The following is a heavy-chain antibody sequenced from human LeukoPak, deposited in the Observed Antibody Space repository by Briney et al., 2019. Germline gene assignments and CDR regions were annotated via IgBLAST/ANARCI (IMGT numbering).Heavy chain of an antibody. CDR1: GGTFSSYA. V-gene: IGHV1-69*13. J-gene: IGHJ4*02. Sequence: ASVKVSCKASGGTFSSYAISWVRQAPGQGLEWMGGIIPIFGTANYAQKFQGRVTITADESTSIAYMELSSLRSEDTAVYYCARGPSVVPAAATTWIQLWLPSDYWGQGTLVTVSS. D-gene: IGHD5-18*01. CDR3: ARGPSVVPAAATTWIQLWLPSDY. CDR2: IIPIFGTA.